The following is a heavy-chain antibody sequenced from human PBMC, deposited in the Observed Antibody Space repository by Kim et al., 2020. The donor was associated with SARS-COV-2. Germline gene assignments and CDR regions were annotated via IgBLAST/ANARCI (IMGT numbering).Heavy chain of an antibody. Sequence: GSLRLSCAASGFTFSSYGMHWVRQAPGKGLEWVAVIWYDGSNKYYADSVKGRFTISRDNSKNTLYLQMNSLRAEDTAVYYCARDVPAAQPYYYYGMDVWGLGTAVTVSS. CDR2: IWYDGSNK. J-gene: IGHJ6*02. CDR1: GFTFSSYG. D-gene: IGHD2-2*01. CDR3: ARDVPAAQPYYYYGMDV. V-gene: IGHV3-33*01.